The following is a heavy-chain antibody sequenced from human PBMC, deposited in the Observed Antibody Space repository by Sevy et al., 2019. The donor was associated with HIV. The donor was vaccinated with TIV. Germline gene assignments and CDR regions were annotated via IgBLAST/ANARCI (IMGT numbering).Heavy chain of an antibody. J-gene: IGHJ6*02. CDR2: ISGSDNTV. Sequence: GGCLRLSCAASGFIFSDYYMTWIRQAPGKGLERISYISGSDNTVYYADSVQGRFTISRDNAKNSLFLQMNSLRAEDTAVYFCARDHVKYGDLGDYYYHPMDVWGQGTTVSVSS. CDR1: GFIFSDYY. CDR3: ARDHVKYGDLGDYYYHPMDV. D-gene: IGHD3-16*01. V-gene: IGHV3-11*01.